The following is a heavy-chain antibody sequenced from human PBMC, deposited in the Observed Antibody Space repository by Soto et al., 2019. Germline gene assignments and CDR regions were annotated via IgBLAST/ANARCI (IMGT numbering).Heavy chain of an antibody. CDR3: AGLERRGSMIARYYGIDV. D-gene: IGHD2-21*01. J-gene: IGHJ6*02. V-gene: IGHV5-51*01. CDR2: IYPGDFDT. Sequence: GESPKISCKGSGYSFTTYWIGWVRQMPGKGLEWMGIIYPGDFDTRYSLSLQGKDTISADRSISTAYLQGSSLQASDSAMFYWAGLERRGSMIARYYGIDVGGQGTTVTVSS. CDR1: GYSFTTYW.